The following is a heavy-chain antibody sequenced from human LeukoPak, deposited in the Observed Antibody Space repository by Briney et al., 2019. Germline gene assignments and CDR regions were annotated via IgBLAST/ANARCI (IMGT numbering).Heavy chain of an antibody. D-gene: IGHD5-24*01. CDR3: ARRLDGYNYVDN. V-gene: IGHV4-39*01. J-gene: IGHJ4*02. Sequence: SSETLSLTCTVPGGSISSRSYYWGWIRQPPGTGLEWIGSIYYSGSTYYDPSLKSRVTISVDTSKKQFSLKLSSVTAADTAIYHCARRLDGYNYVDNWGQGTLVTVSS. CDR1: GGSISSRSYY. CDR2: IYYSGST.